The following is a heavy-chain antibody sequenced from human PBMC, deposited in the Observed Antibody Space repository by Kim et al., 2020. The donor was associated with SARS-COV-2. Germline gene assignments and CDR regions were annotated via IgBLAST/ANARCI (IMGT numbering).Heavy chain of an antibody. J-gene: IGHJ4*02. Sequence: GGSLRLSCAASGFTFSDYYMSWIRQAPGKGLEWVSYISSSGSTIYYADSVKGRFTISRDNAKNSLYLQMNSLRAEDTAVYYCARARVAVAGPDYFDYWGQGTLVTVSS. CDR3: ARARVAVAGPDYFDY. D-gene: IGHD6-19*01. V-gene: IGHV3-11*01. CDR1: GFTFSDYY. CDR2: ISSSGSTI.